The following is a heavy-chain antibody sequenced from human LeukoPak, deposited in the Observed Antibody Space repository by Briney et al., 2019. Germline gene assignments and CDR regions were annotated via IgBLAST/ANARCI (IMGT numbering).Heavy chain of an antibody. D-gene: IGHD6-13*01. V-gene: IGHV3-53*01. J-gene: IGHJ6*04. Sequence: PGGSLRLSCAASGFTVSSNYMSWVRQAPGKGLEWVSVIYSGGSTYYADSVKGRFTISRDNSKNTLYLQMNSLRAEDTAVYYCARRQQLVHDYYYYYGMDVWGKGTTVTVSS. CDR3: ARRQQLVHDYYYYYGMDV. CDR1: GFTVSSNY. CDR2: IYSGGST.